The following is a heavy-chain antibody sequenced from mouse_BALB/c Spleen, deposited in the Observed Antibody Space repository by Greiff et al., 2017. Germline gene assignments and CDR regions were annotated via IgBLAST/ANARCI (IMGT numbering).Heavy chain of an antibody. V-gene: IGHV1S137*01. J-gene: IGHJ4*01. Sequence: QVHVKQSGAELVRPGVSVKISCKGSGYTFTDYAMHWVKQSHAKSLEWIGVISTYYGDASYNQKFKGKATMTVDKSSSTAYMELARLTSEDSAIYYCAMEVRRLYAMDYWGQGTSVTVSS. CDR1: GYTFTDYA. CDR3: AMEVRRLYAMDY. CDR2: ISTYYGDA. D-gene: IGHD2-14*01.